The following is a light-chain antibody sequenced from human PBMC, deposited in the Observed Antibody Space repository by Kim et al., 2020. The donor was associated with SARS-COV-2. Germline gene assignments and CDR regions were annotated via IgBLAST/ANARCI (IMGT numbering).Light chain of an antibody. V-gene: IGKV3-20*01. CDR3: QQSATSRT. Sequence: IVLTQSPGPLSLSPGERATLSCRASQSVSRDSLAWYQQKPGQAPRLFIQGVSNRATGIPERFSGSGSGTDFTLTNSRLEPEDFAVYYCQQSATSRTFGQGTKVDIK. CDR2: GVS. J-gene: IGKJ1*01. CDR1: QSVSRDS.